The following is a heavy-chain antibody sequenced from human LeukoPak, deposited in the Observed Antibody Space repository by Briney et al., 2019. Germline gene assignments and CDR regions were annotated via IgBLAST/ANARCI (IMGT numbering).Heavy chain of an antibody. CDR1: GFTFSSYS. Sequence: GGSLRLSCAASGFTFSSYSMNWVRQAPGKGLEWVSYISSSSSTIYYADSVKGRFTISRDNAKNSLYLQMNSLRAEDTAVYYCARVVAAADSCFDYWGQGTLVTVSS. CDR3: ARVVAAADSCFDY. V-gene: IGHV3-48*01. D-gene: IGHD6-13*01. J-gene: IGHJ4*02. CDR2: ISSSSSTI.